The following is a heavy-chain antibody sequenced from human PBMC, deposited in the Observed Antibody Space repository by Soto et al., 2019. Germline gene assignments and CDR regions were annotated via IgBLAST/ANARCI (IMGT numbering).Heavy chain of an antibody. J-gene: IGHJ4*02. CDR1: GFTFSSHG. V-gene: IGHV3-33*01. CDR2: IWYDGSNK. Sequence: QVQLVESGGGVVQPGRSLRLSCAASGFTFSSHGMHWVRQAPGTGLEWVAVIWYDGSNKYYADSVKGRFTISRDNSKNTLYLQMNSLRAEDTAVYYCARDEGWLFTSFDYWCQGTLVTVSS. CDR3: ARDEGWLFTSFDY. D-gene: IGHD2-15*01.